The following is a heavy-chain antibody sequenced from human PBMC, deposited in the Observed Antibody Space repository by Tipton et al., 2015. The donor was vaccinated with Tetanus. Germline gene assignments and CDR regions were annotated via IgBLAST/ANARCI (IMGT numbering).Heavy chain of an antibody. D-gene: IGHD4-17*01. CDR3: ARVTAPYGDSFYPLDV. CDR2: IHPSGIT. CDR1: GGSFSGYY. V-gene: IGHV4-34*01. Sequence: TLSLTCTIYGGSFSGYYWSWIRQPPGRGLEWIGEIHPSGITTCNPSLESRVTLSQDTSRSQFSLKLNSVTAADTAVYYCARVTAPYGDSFYPLDVWGQGTTVPVSS. J-gene: IGHJ6*02.